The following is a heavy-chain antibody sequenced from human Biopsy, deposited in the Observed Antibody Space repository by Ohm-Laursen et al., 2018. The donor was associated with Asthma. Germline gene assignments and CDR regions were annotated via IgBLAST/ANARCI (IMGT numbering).Heavy chain of an antibody. D-gene: IGHD3-10*01. Sequence: SETLSLTCTVSGGSINNFYWSWIRQPPGKGLESIGHVYYSGCTNYNPSLKSRVTISIDASKNQFSLKLTSVTAADTAVYYCARSPYYYGLLGPTRGFGVYAVWGHGTLVTVSS. V-gene: IGHV4-59*01. J-gene: IGHJ3*01. CDR3: ARSPYYYGLLGPTRGFGVYAV. CDR1: GGSINNFY. CDR2: VYYSGCT.